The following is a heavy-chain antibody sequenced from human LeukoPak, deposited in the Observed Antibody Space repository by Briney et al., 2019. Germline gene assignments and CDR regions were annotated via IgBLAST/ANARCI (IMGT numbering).Heavy chain of an antibody. Sequence: ASVKVSCKASGYTFTSYYMHWVRQAPGQGLEWMGIINPSGGSTSYAQKFQGRVTMTRDTSTSTVYMELSSLRSEDTAVYYCARAAIQLTAFSWFDPWGQGTLVTVSS. CDR1: GYTFTSYY. V-gene: IGHV1-46*01. J-gene: IGHJ5*02. D-gene: IGHD5-18*01. CDR3: ARAAIQLTAFSWFDP. CDR2: INPSGGST.